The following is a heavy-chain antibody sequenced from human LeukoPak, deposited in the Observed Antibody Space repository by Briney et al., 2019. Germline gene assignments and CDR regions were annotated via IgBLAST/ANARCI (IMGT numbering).Heavy chain of an antibody. CDR1: GGSFSGYY. V-gene: IGHV3-66*01. Sequence: PSETLSLTCAVYGGSFSGYYWSWVRQAPGKGLEWVSVIYSGGSTYYADSVKGRFTISRDNSKNTLYLQMNSLRAEDTAVYYCARASLTREMLPDYWGQGTLVTVSS. CDR3: ARASLTREMLPDY. CDR2: IYSGGST. D-gene: IGHD4-23*01. J-gene: IGHJ4*02.